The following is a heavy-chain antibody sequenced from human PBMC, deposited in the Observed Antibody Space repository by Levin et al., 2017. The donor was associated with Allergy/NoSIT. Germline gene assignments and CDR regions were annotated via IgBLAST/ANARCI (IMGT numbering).Heavy chain of an antibody. CDR3: ARDVSDYGDYDWYFDL. Sequence: GGSLRLSCAASGFTFSSYWMSWVRQAPGKGLEWVANIKQDGSEKYYVDSVKGRFTISRDNAKNSLYLQMNSLRAEDTAVYYCARDVSDYGDYDWYFDLWGRGTLVTVSS. J-gene: IGHJ2*01. V-gene: IGHV3-7*01. CDR1: GFTFSSYW. D-gene: IGHD4-17*01. CDR2: IKQDGSEK.